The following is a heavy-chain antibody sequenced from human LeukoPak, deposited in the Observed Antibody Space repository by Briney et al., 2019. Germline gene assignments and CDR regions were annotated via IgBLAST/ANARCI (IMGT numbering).Heavy chain of an antibody. CDR3: ARGFSAYYYDSSGYQPDAFDI. J-gene: IGHJ3*02. D-gene: IGHD3-22*01. CDR2: IIPILGIA. Sequence: ASVKVSCKASGGTFSSCAISWVRQAPGQGLEWMGRIIPILGIANYAQKFQGRVTITADKSTSTAYMELSSLRSEDTAVYYCARGFSAYYYDSSGYQPDAFDIWGQGTMVTVSS. V-gene: IGHV1-69*04. CDR1: GGTFSSCA.